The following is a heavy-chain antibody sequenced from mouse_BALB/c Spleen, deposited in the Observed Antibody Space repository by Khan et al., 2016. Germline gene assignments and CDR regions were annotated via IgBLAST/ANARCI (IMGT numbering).Heavy chain of an antibody. CDR2: IYPGSGNT. J-gene: IGHJ2*01. V-gene: IGHV1-77*01. CDR3: ARSVYYGAYFDY. Sequence: QVQLQQSGAELARPGASVKLSCKASDYTFTDYYINWVKQRTGQGLEWIGEIYPGSGNTYYNEKFEGKATLTADKSSSTAYMQLSSLTSEDSAVYFCARSVYYGAYFDYWGQGTTLTVSS. D-gene: IGHD2-13*01. CDR1: DYTFTDYY.